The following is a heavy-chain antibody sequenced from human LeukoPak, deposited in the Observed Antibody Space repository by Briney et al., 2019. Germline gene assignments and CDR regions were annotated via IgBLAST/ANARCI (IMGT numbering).Heavy chain of an antibody. CDR1: GFNFSSSN. CDR3: ARSFVASVYYLDY. Sequence: RGSLRLSCTTSGFNFSSSNMNWVRQAPGKGLEWVSYISSIRSPIYYADSVKGRFTISRDNAKNSLYLQMNSLRAEDTAVYYCARSFVASVYYLDYWGQGTVVTVSS. J-gene: IGHJ4*02. CDR2: ISSIRSPI. V-gene: IGHV3-48*01. D-gene: IGHD3-10*01.